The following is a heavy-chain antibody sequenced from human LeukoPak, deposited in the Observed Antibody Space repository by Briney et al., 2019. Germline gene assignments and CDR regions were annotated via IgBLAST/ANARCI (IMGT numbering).Heavy chain of an antibody. D-gene: IGHD5-18*01. Sequence: GGSLRLSCAASGFAFSDYYMNWIRQAPGKGLEWVSYVSSSGTTIYYADSVKGRFAISRDNAMNSLYLQMNSLRTEDTAVYYCASGALDTDMFDSDYNFMDVWGQGTTVTVSS. V-gene: IGHV3-11*01. CDR3: ASGALDTDMFDSDYNFMDV. CDR1: GFAFSDYY. CDR2: VSSSGTTI. J-gene: IGHJ6*02.